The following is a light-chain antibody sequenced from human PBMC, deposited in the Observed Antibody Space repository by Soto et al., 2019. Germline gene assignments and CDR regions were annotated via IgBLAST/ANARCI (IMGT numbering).Light chain of an antibody. J-gene: IGKJ3*01. CDR3: QQYDSSPALFA. V-gene: IGKV3-20*01. Sequence: EIVLTQSPGTLSLSPGERATLSCRASQSVTSSYLAWYQQKPGQAPRLLIYGASSRATGIPDRFSGSGSGTDFTLTISRLEPEDFAVYYCQQYDSSPALFAFGHGTKVDIK. CDR1: QSVTSSY. CDR2: GAS.